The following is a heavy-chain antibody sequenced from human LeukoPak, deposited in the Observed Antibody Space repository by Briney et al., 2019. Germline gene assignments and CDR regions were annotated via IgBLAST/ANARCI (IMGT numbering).Heavy chain of an antibody. V-gene: IGHV3-23*01. CDR3: AKRAPVAAAGTGRYFDY. D-gene: IGHD1/OR15-1a*01. J-gene: IGHJ4*02. CDR2: ISGSGSST. CDR1: GFAFSSYA. Sequence: PGGSLRFSCAASGFAFSSYAMSWVRQAPGKRLEWVSAISGSGSSTYYADSVKGRFTISRDNSKNTLYLQMNSLRAEDTAVYYCAKRAPVAAAGTGRYFDYWGQGTLVTVSS.